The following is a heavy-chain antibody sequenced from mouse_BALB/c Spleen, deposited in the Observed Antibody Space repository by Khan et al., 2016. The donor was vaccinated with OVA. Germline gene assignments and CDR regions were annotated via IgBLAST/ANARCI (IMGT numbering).Heavy chain of an antibody. V-gene: IGHV2-6-4*01. CDR3: ARAYYRYDGYYAMDY. Sequence: QVQLKQSGPGLVSPSQSLSITCTVSGFSLSRYNIHWVRQPPGKGLEWLGMIWGGGGTNYNSTLKSKLSISKDNSKSQVFLKMNRRQTEDTAMYYCARAYYRYDGYYAMDYWGQGTSVTVSS. CDR1: GFSLSRYN. CDR2: IWGGGGT. J-gene: IGHJ4*01. D-gene: IGHD2-14*01.